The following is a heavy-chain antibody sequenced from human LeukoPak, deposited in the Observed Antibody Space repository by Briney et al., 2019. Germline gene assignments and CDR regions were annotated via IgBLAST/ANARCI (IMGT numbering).Heavy chain of an antibody. CDR1: GYTFTSYA. CDR2: INAGNGNT. V-gene: IGHV1-3*01. CDR3: ARDLGTGYSGYRALFDYGMDV. D-gene: IGHD5-12*01. Sequence: ASVKVSCTASGYTFTSYAMHWVRQAPGQRLEWMGWINAGNGNTKYSQKFQGRVTITRDTSASTAYMVLSSLRSEDTAVYYCARDLGTGYSGYRALFDYGMDVWGQGTTVTVSS. J-gene: IGHJ6*02.